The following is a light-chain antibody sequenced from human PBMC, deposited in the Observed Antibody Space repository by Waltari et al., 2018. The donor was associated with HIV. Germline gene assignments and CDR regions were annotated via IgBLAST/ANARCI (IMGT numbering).Light chain of an antibody. CDR2: DVS. Sequence: QSALAQPASVSGSPGQSITIPCTATTSDVGTYNYVSWYQQHPGKGPKLVIFDVSHRPSGISDRFSGSRSGNTASLTISGLRAEDEADYFCSSYSTNTNNSPWVFGGGTKVTVL. CDR3: SSYSTNTNNSPWV. V-gene: IGLV2-14*03. CDR1: TSDVGTYNY. J-gene: IGLJ3*02.